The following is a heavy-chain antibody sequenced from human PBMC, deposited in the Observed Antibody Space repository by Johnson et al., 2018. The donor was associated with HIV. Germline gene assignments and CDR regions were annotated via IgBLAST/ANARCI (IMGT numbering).Heavy chain of an antibody. V-gene: IGHV3-30*03. J-gene: IGHJ3*02. CDR1: GFTFSSYG. Sequence: QVQLVESGGGVVQHGRSLRLSCAASGFTFSSYGIHWVRQAPGKGLEWVALISYDGSITYYADSVKGRFTISRDNSKNTLYLQMNSLRAEDTAVYYCARGGFGELLQDDAFDIWGQGTMVTVSS. CDR2: ISYDGSIT. CDR3: ARGGFGELLQDDAFDI. D-gene: IGHD3-10*01.